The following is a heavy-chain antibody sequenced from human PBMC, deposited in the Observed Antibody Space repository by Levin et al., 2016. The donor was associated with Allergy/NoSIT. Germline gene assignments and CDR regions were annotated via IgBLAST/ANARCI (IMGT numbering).Heavy chain of an antibody. CDR2: INHSGST. J-gene: IGHJ6*02. V-gene: IGHV4-34*01. D-gene: IGHD3-22*01. Sequence: PGKGLEWIGEINHSGSTNYNPSLKSRVTISVDTSKNQFSLKLSSVTAADTAVYYCARGRRRYYDSSGYGMDVWGQGTTVTVSS. CDR3: ARGRRRYYDSSGYGMDV.